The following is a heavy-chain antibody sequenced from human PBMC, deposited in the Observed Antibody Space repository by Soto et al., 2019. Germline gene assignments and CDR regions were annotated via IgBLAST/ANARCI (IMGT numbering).Heavy chain of an antibody. J-gene: IGHJ4*01. CDR3: TTDLGGVFDS. D-gene: IGHD3-3*01. CDR2: IESKIDGGTT. Sequence: KSGGSLRLSCAASGPTFSNAWMSWVRQAPGKGLEWVGRIESKIDGGTTDYAAPVKGRFTISRDDSKSTLSLQMNSLKTGDTAVYYCTTDLGGVFDSWGHGTLVTVSS. V-gene: IGHV3-15*04. CDR1: GPTFSNAW.